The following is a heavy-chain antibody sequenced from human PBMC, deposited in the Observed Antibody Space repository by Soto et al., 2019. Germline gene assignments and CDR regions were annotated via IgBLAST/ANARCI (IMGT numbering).Heavy chain of an antibody. D-gene: IGHD5-12*01. Sequence: QVQLVQSGAEVKKPGASVKVSCKASGYTFTSYGISWVRQAPGQGLEWMGWISAYNGNTNYAQKRXXTXTXXAHASASTAYMELRSLRSDDTAAYYCARGQATFDYWGQGTLVTGSS. CDR1: GYTFTSYG. CDR3: ARGQATFDY. V-gene: IGHV1-18*01. CDR2: ISAYNGNT. J-gene: IGHJ4*02.